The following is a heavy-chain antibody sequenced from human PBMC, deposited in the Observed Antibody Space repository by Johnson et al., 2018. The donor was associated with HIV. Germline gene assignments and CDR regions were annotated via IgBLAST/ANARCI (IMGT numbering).Heavy chain of an antibody. Sequence: VQLVESGGGVVQPGGSLRLSCAASGFTFSNYGMHWVRQAPGKGLEWVSVIYSGGSTYYADSVKGRFTISRDNSKNTLYLQMNNLRAEDTAVYFCAKYDRFAFDVCGQGTMVTVSS. D-gene: IGHD3-16*01. V-gene: IGHV3-NL1*01. CDR2: IYSGGST. CDR3: AKYDRFAFDV. J-gene: IGHJ3*01. CDR1: GFTFSNYG.